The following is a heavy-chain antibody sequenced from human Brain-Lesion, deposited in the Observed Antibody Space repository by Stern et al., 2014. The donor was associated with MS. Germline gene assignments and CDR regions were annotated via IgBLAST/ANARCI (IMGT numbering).Heavy chain of an antibody. Sequence: VQLEESGGGLVKPGGSLTISCAASGFTFTNYWLGWVRQAPGKGLEWVAKIKQDGRKKYYVDSVKGRFTISRDNPKNLLFLHMNSLRAEDTAVYYCAREERGYRNGYFYSYFDYWGQGTLLTVSS. V-gene: IGHV3-7*01. J-gene: IGHJ4*02. D-gene: IGHD3-22*01. CDR3: AREERGYRNGYFYSYFDY. CDR1: GFTFTNYW. CDR2: IKQDGRKK.